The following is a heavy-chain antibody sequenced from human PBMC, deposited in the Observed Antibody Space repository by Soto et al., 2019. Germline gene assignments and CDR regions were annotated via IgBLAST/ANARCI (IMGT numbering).Heavy chain of an antibody. J-gene: IGHJ4*02. D-gene: IGHD6-13*01. CDR1: GFTFSSYS. CDR3: ARDHSSWYGGFVY. CDR2: ISSSSSYI. Sequence: EVQLVESGGGLDKPGGSLRLSCAASGFTFSSYSMNWVRQAPGKGLEWVSSISSSSSYIYYADSVKGRFTISRDNAKNSLYLQMNCLRAEDTAVYYCARDHSSWYGGFVYWGQGTLVTVSS. V-gene: IGHV3-21*01.